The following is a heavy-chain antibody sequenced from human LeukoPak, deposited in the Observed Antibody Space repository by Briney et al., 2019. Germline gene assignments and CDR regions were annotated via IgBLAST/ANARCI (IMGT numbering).Heavy chain of an antibody. D-gene: IGHD5-24*01. Sequence: GRSLRLSCAASGFTFSNYGMHWVRQAPDKGLEWVAVISYDGSNKYYADSVKGRFTVSRDSSKNTLYLQMNSLRAEDTAVYYCAKIRGERWLQFEHFDYWGQGTLSPSPQ. CDR2: ISYDGSNK. J-gene: IGHJ4*02. CDR3: AKIRGERWLQFEHFDY. V-gene: IGHV3-30*18. CDR1: GFTFSNYG.